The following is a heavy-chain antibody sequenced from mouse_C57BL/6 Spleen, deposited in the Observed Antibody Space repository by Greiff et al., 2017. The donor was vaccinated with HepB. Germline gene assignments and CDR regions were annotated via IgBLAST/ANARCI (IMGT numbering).Heavy chain of an antibody. J-gene: IGHJ4*01. CDR3: ARALRPYYAMDY. CDR1: GFTFSSYA. D-gene: IGHD2-12*01. Sequence: EVKLVESGGGLVKPGGSLKLSCAASGFTFSSYAMSWVRQTPEKRLEWVATISDGGSYTYYPDNVKGRFTISRDNAKNNLYLQMSHLKSEDTAMYYCARALRPYYAMDYWGQGTSVTVSS. V-gene: IGHV5-4*03. CDR2: ISDGGSYT.